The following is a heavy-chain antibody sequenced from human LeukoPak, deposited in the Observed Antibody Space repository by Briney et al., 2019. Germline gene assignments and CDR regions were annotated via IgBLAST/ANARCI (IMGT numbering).Heavy chain of an antibody. V-gene: IGHV3-48*03. Sequence: GGSLRLSCAASGYTFSSYEMNWVRQAPGKGLEWVSYISSSGSTIYYADSVKGRFTISRDNAKNSLYLQMNSLRAEDTAVYYCASIQGGYYYGTDVWGQGTTVTVSS. CDR2: ISSSGSTI. D-gene: IGHD5-18*01. CDR3: ASIQGGYYYGTDV. CDR1: GYTFSSYE. J-gene: IGHJ6*02.